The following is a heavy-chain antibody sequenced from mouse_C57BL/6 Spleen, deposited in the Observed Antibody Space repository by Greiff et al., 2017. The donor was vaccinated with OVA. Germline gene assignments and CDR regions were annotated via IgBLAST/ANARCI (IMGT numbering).Heavy chain of an antibody. CDR1: GYPFTSYW. V-gene: IGHV1-61*01. Sequence: VQLQQPGAELVRPGSSVKLSCKASGYPFTSYWMDWVKQRPGKGLEWIGNIYPSDSETHYNQKFKDKATLTVDKSSSTAYMQLSSLTSEDSAVYYCAIRDFYYGNLWGQGTTLTVSS. D-gene: IGHD2-1*01. CDR2: IYPSDSET. CDR3: AIRDFYYGNL. J-gene: IGHJ2*01.